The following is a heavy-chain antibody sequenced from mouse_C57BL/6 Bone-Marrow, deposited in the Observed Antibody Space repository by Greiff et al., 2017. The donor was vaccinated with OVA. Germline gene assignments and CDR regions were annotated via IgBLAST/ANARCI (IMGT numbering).Heavy chain of an antibody. V-gene: IGHV1-55*01. CDR1: GYTFTSYW. J-gene: IGHJ1*03. CDR2: IYPGSGST. CDR3: ARARVFYCHWYFDV. Sequence: QVQLQQPGAELVKPGASVKMSCKASGYTFTSYWITWVKQRPGQGLEWIGDIYPGSGSTNYNEKFKSKATLTVDTSSSTAYMQLSSLTSEDSAVYYYARARVFYCHWYFDVWDTGTAATVSA. D-gene: IGHD1-1*01.